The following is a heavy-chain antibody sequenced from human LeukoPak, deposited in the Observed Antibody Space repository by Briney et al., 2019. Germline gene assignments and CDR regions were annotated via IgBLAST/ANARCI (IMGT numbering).Heavy chain of an antibody. J-gene: IGHJ4*02. Sequence: GASVKVYCKASGSTFASYAMHWVRQAPGQRLEWMGWINAGNGNTKYSQEFQGRVTITRDTSASTAYMELSDLNSDDTALYYCARDTLRGGWTDFDYWGQGTLVTVSS. CDR2: INAGNGNT. V-gene: IGHV1-3*01. CDR3: ARDTLRGGWTDFDY. D-gene: IGHD6-19*01. CDR1: GSTFASYA.